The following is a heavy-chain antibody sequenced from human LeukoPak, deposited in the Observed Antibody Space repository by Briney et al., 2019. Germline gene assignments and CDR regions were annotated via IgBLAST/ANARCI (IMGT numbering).Heavy chain of an antibody. CDR2: IRYDGSNK. CDR3: AREGPDCGGDCYYDY. Sequence: PGGSLRLSCAASGFTFSSYGMHWVRQAPGKGLEWVAFIRYDGSNKYYADSVKGRFTISRDNSKNTLYLQMNSLRAEDTAVYYCAREGPDCGGDCYYDYWGQGTLVTVSS. D-gene: IGHD2-21*01. V-gene: IGHV3-30*02. J-gene: IGHJ4*02. CDR1: GFTFSSYG.